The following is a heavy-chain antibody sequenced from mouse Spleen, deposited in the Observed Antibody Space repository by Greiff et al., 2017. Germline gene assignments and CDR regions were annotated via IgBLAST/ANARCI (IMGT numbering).Heavy chain of an antibody. V-gene: IGHV1-50*01. CDR2: IDPSDSYT. Sequence: QVQLQQPGAELVKPGASVKLSCKASGYTFTSYWMQWVKQRPGQGLEWIGEIDPSDSYTNYNQKFKGKATLTVDTSSSTAYMQLSSLTSEDSAVYYCASNYYGSSYGDYWGQGTTLTVSS. J-gene: IGHJ2*01. CDR3: ASNYYGSSYGDY. D-gene: IGHD1-1*01. CDR1: GYTFTSYW.